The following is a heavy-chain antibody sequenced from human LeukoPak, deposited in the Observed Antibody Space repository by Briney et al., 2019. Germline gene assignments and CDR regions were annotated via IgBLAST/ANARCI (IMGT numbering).Heavy chain of an antibody. CDR2: ITSGGGSS. CDR3: AKDREPGKRYFHH. D-gene: IGHD1-26*01. Sequence: PGGSLRLSCAASGFTFSDSAMDWVRQAPEKGLEWVSAITSGGGSSYYADSVKGRFTISRDNSKNILYLQMNSLRAEDTAVYYCAKDREPGKRYFHHWGQGTLVTVSS. V-gene: IGHV3-23*01. J-gene: IGHJ4*02. CDR1: GFTFSDSA.